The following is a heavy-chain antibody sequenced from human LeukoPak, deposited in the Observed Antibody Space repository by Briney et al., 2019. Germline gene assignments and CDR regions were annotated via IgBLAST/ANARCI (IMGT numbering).Heavy chain of an antibody. V-gene: IGHV3-21*01. Sequence: PGGSLRLSCAASGFTLSSYSMNWVRQAPGKGLEWVSSISSSGSYIYYADSVKGRFTISRDNAKNSLYLQMNSLRAEDTAVYFCARLHSYDLDYWGQGTLVTVSS. D-gene: IGHD5-18*01. CDR1: GFTLSSYS. CDR3: ARLHSYDLDY. CDR2: ISSSGSYI. J-gene: IGHJ4*02.